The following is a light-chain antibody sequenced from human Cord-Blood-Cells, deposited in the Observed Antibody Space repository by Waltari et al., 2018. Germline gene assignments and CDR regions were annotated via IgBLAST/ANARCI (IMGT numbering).Light chain of an antibody. CDR2: DVS. Sequence: QSALTQPASVSGSPGQSITIPCTGTSSDVGGYNYVSSYQQHPGKAPKLMIYDVSNRPSGVSNRFSGSKSGNTASLTISGLQAEDEADYYCSSYTSSSTPYVVFGGGTKLTVL. V-gene: IGLV2-14*01. CDR3: SSYTSSSTPYVV. J-gene: IGLJ2*01. CDR1: SSDVGGYNY.